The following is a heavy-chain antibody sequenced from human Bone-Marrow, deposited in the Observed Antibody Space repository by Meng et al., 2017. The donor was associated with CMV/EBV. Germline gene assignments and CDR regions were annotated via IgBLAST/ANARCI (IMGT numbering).Heavy chain of an antibody. J-gene: IGHJ4*02. CDR3: ARGKIVQGFQLDY. V-gene: IGHV1-8*01. Sequence: ASVKVSCKASGYTFTSYDVNWVRQATGQGLEWMGWMTPNSGDTGYAQKFQGRVTMTRNTSISTAYMELSSLRSEDTALYYCARGKIVQGFQLDYWGQGTLVTVSS. CDR2: MTPNSGDT. D-gene: IGHD1-1*01. CDR1: GYTFTSYD.